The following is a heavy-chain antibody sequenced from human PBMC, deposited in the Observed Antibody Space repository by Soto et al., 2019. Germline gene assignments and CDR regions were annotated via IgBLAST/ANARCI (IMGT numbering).Heavy chain of an antibody. V-gene: IGHV4-34*01. CDR3: ARRWGYAIDY. CDR2: INHSGST. CDR1: GGSFSGYY. Sequence: SETLSLTCAVYGGSFSGYYWSWIRQPPGKGLEWIGEINHSGSTNYNPSLKSRVTISVDTSKNQFSLKLSSVTAADTAVYYCARRWGYAIDYWGQGTLVTVSS. D-gene: IGHD2-8*01. J-gene: IGHJ4*02.